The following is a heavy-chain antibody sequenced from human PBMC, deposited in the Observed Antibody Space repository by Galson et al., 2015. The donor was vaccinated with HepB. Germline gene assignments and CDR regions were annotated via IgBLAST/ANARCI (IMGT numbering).Heavy chain of an antibody. Sequence: SVKVSCKASGGTFSSYAISWVRQAPGQGLEWMGGIIPIFGTANYAQKFQGRVTITADKSTSTAYMELSSLRSEDTAVYYCAREYSSLAGEFDYWGQGTLVTVSS. CDR2: IIPIFGTA. CDR1: GGTFSSYA. D-gene: IGHD6-13*01. V-gene: IGHV1-69*06. J-gene: IGHJ4*02. CDR3: AREYSSLAGEFDY.